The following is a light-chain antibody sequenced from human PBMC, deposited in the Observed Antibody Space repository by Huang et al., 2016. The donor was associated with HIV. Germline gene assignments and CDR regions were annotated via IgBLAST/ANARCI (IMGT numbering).Light chain of an antibody. CDR2: CAT. V-gene: IGKV4-1*01. Sequence: DIVMTQSPDSLAVSPGERATINCKSSQSLLYSLSKKNYLAWFKQKPGRPPKLLIYCATTRESGVPDRFSGSGSGTDFTLTINNLQAEDVAVYFCLQYYSVPQTFGHGTKVEIK. J-gene: IGKJ1*01. CDR3: LQYYSVPQT. CDR1: QSLLYSLSKKNY.